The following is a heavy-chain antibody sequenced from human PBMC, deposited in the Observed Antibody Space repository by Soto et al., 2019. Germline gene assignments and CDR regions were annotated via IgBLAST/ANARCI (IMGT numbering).Heavy chain of an antibody. CDR2: INAGNGNT. V-gene: IGHV1-3*01. CDR3: ASITDYDFWSGSQGAFDI. CDR1: GYTFTSYA. D-gene: IGHD3-3*01. Sequence: ASVKVSCKASGYTFTSYAMHWVRQAPGQRLEWMGWINAGNGNTKYSQKFQGRVTITRDTSASTAYMELSSLRSEDTAVYYCASITDYDFWSGSQGAFDIWGQGTMVTVSS. J-gene: IGHJ3*02.